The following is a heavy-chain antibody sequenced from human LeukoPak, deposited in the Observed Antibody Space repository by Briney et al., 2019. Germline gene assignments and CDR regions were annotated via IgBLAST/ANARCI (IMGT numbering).Heavy chain of an antibody. V-gene: IGHV3-48*04. CDR3: ARYRVVTRLSDAFDI. Sequence: GGSLRLSCAASGFTFSSYSMNWVRQAPGEGLEWVSYISSSSSTIYYADSVKGRFTISRDNAKNSLYLQMNSLRAEDTAVYYCARYRVVTRLSDAFDIWGQGTMVTVSS. D-gene: IGHD4-23*01. CDR1: GFTFSSYS. CDR2: ISSSSSTI. J-gene: IGHJ3*02.